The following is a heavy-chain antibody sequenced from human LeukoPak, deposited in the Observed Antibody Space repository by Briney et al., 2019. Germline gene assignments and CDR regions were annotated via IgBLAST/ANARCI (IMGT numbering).Heavy chain of an antibody. D-gene: IGHD5-12*01. V-gene: IGHV1-8*01. CDR3: AREYRDSGYDYDYYYYGMDV. Sequence: ASVKVSCKASGYTFTSYDINWVRQATGQGLEWMGWMNPNSGNTGYAQKFQGRVTMTRNTSISTAYMELSSLRSEDTAMYYCAREYRDSGYDYDYYYYGMDVWGRGTTVTVSS. CDR2: MNPNSGNT. J-gene: IGHJ6*02. CDR1: GYTFTSYD.